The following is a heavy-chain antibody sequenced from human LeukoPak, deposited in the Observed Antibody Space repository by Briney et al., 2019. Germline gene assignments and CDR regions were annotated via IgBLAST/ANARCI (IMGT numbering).Heavy chain of an antibody. D-gene: IGHD2-2*01. CDR3: ARRIVVPTAGFHDAFDV. J-gene: IGHJ3*01. V-gene: IGHV3-30-3*01. CDR2: VSSDGSSK. Sequence: GGSLRLSCAASGFTFSSYVFHWVRQAPGKGLEWVAVVSSDGSSKTYADSVKGRFTISRDNSRNTLYLQMNSLRADDTSVYYCARRIVVPTAGFHDAFDVWGQGTMVTVSS. CDR1: GFTFSSYV.